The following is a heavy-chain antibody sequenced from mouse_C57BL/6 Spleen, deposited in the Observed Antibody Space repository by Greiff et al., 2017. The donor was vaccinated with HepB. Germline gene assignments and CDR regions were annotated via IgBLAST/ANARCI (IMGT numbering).Heavy chain of an antibody. CDR1: GFTFSDYG. CDR2: ISSGSSTI. V-gene: IGHV5-17*01. Sequence: DVMLVESGGGLVKPGGSLKLSCAASGFTFSDYGMHWVRQAPEKGLEWVAYISSGSSTIYYADTVKGRFTISRDNAKNTLFLQMTSLRSEDTAMYYCARGLWDYFDYWGQGTTLTVSS. D-gene: IGHD1-1*02. J-gene: IGHJ2*01. CDR3: ARGLWDYFDY.